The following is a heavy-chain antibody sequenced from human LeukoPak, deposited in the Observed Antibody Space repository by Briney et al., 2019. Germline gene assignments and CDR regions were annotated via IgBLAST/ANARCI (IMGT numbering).Heavy chain of an antibody. D-gene: IGHD3-10*01. V-gene: IGHV4-34*01. Sequence: SETLSLTCAVYGGSFSGYYWSWIRQPPGKGLEWIGEINHSGSTNYTPSLKSRVTISVDTSKNQFSLKLSSVTAADTAVYYCASGSGRRNWFDPWGQGTLVTVSS. CDR1: GGSFSGYY. CDR2: INHSGST. J-gene: IGHJ5*02. CDR3: ASGSGRRNWFDP.